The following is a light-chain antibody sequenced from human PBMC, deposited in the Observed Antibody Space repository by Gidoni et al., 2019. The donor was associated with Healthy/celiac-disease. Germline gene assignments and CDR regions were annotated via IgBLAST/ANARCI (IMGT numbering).Light chain of an antibody. Sequence: DVVMTQSPLSLPVTLGQPASTSCRSSQSLVYSGGNTYLNWFQQRPGQSPRRLIYKVSNRDPGIPDRFSGSGSGTDFTLKISRVEAEDVGVYYCMQGTHWPPWTFGQXTKVEIK. CDR2: KVS. V-gene: IGKV2-30*01. CDR3: MQGTHWPPWT. J-gene: IGKJ1*01. CDR1: QSLVYSGGNTY.